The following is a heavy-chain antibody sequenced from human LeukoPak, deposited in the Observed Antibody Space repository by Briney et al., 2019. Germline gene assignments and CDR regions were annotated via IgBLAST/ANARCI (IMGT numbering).Heavy chain of an antibody. CDR1: GFTFSSYG. Sequence: PGRSLRLSCAASGFTFSSYGMHWVRQAPGKGLEWVAVISYDGSNKYYADSVKGRFTISRDNSKNTLYLQMNSLRAEDTAVYYCLIFRGATPFDYWGQGTLVTVSS. CDR2: ISYDGSNK. J-gene: IGHJ4*02. D-gene: IGHD1-26*01. V-gene: IGHV3-30*03. CDR3: LIFRGATPFDY.